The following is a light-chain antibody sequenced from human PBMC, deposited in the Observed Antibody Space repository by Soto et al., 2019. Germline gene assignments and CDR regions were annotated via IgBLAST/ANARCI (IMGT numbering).Light chain of an antibody. CDR1: SSDIGRYDL. J-gene: IGLJ3*02. CDR3: SSYTSSTTWV. Sequence: QSALTQPASVSGSPGQSIPISCTGTSSDIGRYDLVSWYQQHPGKVPKLIIYEGTKRPSGVSDRFSGSRSGNTASLTISGLQAEDESDYYCSSYTSSTTWVFGGGTQLTVL. V-gene: IGLV2-14*02. CDR2: EGT.